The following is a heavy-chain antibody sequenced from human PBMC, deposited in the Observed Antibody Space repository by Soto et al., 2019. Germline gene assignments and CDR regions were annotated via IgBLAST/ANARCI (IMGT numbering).Heavy chain of an antibody. D-gene: IGHD6-25*01. CDR3: ARGEGGPDF. CDR2: ISSSGSYI. CDR1: GFTFNSDT. Sequence: EVQLVESGGGLVKPGGSLRLSCAASGFTFNSDTMNWVRQAPGKGLEWVSSISSSGSYIYYADSMRGRITISRDYAKNSVYLQMRSLRAEDTAVYFCARGEGGPDFWGQGTLVTVSS. J-gene: IGHJ4*02. V-gene: IGHV3-21*06.